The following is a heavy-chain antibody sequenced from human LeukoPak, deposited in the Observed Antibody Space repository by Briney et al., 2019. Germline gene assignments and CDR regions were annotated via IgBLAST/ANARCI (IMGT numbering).Heavy chain of an antibody. V-gene: IGHV3-64*01. J-gene: IGHJ4*02. D-gene: IGHD6-6*01. CDR3: ARDAPYSSSLLDY. Sequence: GGSLRLSCAASGFTFSSYGMHWVRQAPGKGLEYVSAISSNGGSTYYANSVKGRFTISRDNSKNTLYLQMGSLRAEDMAVYYCARDAPYSSSLLDYWGQGTLVTVSS. CDR1: GFTFSSYG. CDR2: ISSNGGST.